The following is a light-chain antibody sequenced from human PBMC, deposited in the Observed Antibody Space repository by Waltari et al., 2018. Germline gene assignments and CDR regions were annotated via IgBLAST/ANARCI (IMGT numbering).Light chain of an antibody. J-gene: IGLJ1*01. V-gene: IGLV2-14*03. CDR2: DVN. CDR1: SSDVGVYNY. CDR3: SSYTSSTIPV. Sequence: QSALTQPASVSGSPGQSITISCTGTSSDVGVYNYVSWYQQHPDKAPKLMLYDVNNRPSGVSNRFSGSKSGNTASLTISGLQAEDEADYYCSSYTSSTIPVFGTGTKVTVL.